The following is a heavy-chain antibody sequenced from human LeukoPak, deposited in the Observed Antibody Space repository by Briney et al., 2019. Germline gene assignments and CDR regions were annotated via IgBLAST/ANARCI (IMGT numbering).Heavy chain of an antibody. CDR3: ARGSLRYCSGGSCSPDMDV. Sequence: GGSLRLSCAASGFTFSSYAMSWVRQAPGKGLEWVSAISGSGGSTYYADSVKGRFTISRDNSKNTLYPQMNSLRAEDTAVYYCARGSLRYCSGGSCSPDMDVWGKGTTVTVSS. CDR1: GFTFSSYA. V-gene: IGHV3-23*01. D-gene: IGHD2-15*01. J-gene: IGHJ6*03. CDR2: ISGSGGST.